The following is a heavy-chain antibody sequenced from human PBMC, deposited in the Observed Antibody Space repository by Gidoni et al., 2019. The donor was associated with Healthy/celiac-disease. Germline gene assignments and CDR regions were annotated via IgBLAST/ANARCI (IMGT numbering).Heavy chain of an antibody. V-gene: IGHV4-34*01. Sequence: QVQLQQWGAGLLKPSETLSLTCAVYGGSFSGYYWSWIRQPPGKGLEWIGEINHSGSTNYNPSLKSRVTISVDTSKNQFSLKRSSVTTADTAVYYCARGLKDYYDTSFDPWGQGTLVTVSS. CDR1: GGSFSGYY. D-gene: IGHD3-22*01. J-gene: IGHJ5*02. CDR3: ARGLKDYYDTSFDP. CDR2: INHSGST.